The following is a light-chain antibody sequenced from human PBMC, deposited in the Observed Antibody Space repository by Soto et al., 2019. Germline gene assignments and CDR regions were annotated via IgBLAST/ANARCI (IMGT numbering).Light chain of an antibody. CDR3: QQLNSYPRT. CDR2: AAS. Sequence: IQLTQSPSSLSASVGDRVTITCRASQGISSYLAWYHQKPGKAPKLLIYAASTLQSGVPSRFSGSGSGTDFTLTSSSLQPEDFATYYCQQLNSYPRTFGQGTKVEIK. CDR1: QGISSY. V-gene: IGKV1-9*01. J-gene: IGKJ1*01.